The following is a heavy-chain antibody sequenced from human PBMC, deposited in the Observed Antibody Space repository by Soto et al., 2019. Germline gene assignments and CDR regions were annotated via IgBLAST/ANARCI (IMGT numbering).Heavy chain of an antibody. CDR3: ARIDAYGDYVAFEI. CDR2: INHSGST. D-gene: IGHD4-17*01. Sequence: QVQLQQWGAGLLKPSETLSLTCAVYGGSFSGYYCSWIRQPPGKGLEWIGEINHSGSTNYNPSLNSRVTISVDTSKNQFSLKLSSVTAADTSVYYCARIDAYGDYVAFEIWVQGTMVTVSS. CDR1: GGSFSGYY. J-gene: IGHJ3*02. V-gene: IGHV4-34*01.